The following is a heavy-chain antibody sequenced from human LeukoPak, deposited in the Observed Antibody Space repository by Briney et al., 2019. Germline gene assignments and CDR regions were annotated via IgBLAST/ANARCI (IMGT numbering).Heavy chain of an antibody. V-gene: IGHV1-2*02. J-gene: IGHJ6*02. Sequence: ASVKVSFKASGYTFTDYYMHWVRQAPGQGLEWMGWINPNTGVTNYAQKFQGRVTLTRDTSIITAYMELTRLRSDDTAMYYCARDRTTVTTGYYGMDVWGQGTTLTVSS. CDR2: INPNTGVT. D-gene: IGHD4-17*01. CDR1: GYTFTDYY. CDR3: ARDRTTVTTGYYGMDV.